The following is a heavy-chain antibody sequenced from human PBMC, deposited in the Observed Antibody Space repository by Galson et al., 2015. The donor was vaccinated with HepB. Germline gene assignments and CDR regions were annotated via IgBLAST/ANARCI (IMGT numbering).Heavy chain of an antibody. CDR3: ARGTKPAATDTPFDY. J-gene: IGHJ4*02. D-gene: IGHD2-2*01. V-gene: IGHV1-69*13. CDR2: IIPIFGAA. CDR1: GGTFSSYA. Sequence: SVKVSCKASGGTFSSYAISWVRQAPGQGLEWMGGIIPIFGAATYAQKFQGRVTITADESTSTAYMELSSLRSEDTAVYYCARGTKPAATDTPFDYWGQGTLVTVSS.